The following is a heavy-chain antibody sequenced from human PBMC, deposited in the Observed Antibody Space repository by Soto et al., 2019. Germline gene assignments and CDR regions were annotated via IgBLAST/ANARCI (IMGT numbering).Heavy chain of an antibody. Sequence: GASVKVSCKASGYTFTSYDINWVRQETGQGLEWMGWMNPNSGNTGYAQKFQGRVTMTRNTSASTAYMELSSLRSEDTAVYCCARSIVVVTAVDYWGQRTLVTVSS. CDR1: GYTFTSYD. CDR2: MNPNSGNT. CDR3: ARSIVVVTAVDY. D-gene: IGHD2-21*02. J-gene: IGHJ4*02. V-gene: IGHV1-8*01.